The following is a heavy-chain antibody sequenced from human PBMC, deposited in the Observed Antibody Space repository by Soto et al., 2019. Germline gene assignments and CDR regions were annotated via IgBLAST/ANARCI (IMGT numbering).Heavy chain of an antibody. CDR2: INHSGST. V-gene: IGHV4-34*01. CDR1: GGSFSGYY. D-gene: IGHD6-13*01. CDR3: ARTGIAASRDYYYYGMDV. Sequence: PSETLSLTCAVYGGSFSGYYWSWIRQPPGKGLEWIGEINHSGSTNYNPSLKSRVTISVDTSKNQFSLKLSSVTAADTAVYYCARTGIAASRDYYYYGMDVWGQGTTVTVSS. J-gene: IGHJ6*02.